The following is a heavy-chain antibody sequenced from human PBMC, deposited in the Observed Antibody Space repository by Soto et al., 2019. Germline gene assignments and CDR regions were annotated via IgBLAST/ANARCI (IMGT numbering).Heavy chain of an antibody. CDR2: IYYSGST. D-gene: IGHD6-6*01. CDR3: ARASSSSSGYYDYGMDV. J-gene: IGHJ6*02. V-gene: IGHV4-31*03. CDR1: GGSISSGGYY. Sequence: SETLSLTCTVSGGSISSGGYYWSWIRQHPGKGLEWIGYIYYSGSTYYNPSLKSRVTISVDTSKNQFSLKLSSVTAADTAVYYCARASSSSSGYYDYGMDVWGQGTTVTVSS.